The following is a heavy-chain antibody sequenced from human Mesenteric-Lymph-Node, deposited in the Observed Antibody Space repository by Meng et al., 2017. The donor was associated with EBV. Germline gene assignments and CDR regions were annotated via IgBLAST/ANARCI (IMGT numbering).Heavy chain of an antibody. Sequence: QLQLAHSGSEVKKPGASVRVSCKASGYTFTHHGISWIRQAPGQWLEWMGWISCYNGDTNYAQKLQGRVTMTTDTSTNTAYMDLRGLRSDDTAVYYCARDPSNTSGRYAYFDYWGQGTLVTVSS. CDR3: ARDPSNTSGRYAYFDY. D-gene: IGHD6-19*01. CDR2: ISCYNGDT. V-gene: IGHV1-18*01. CDR1: GYTFTHHG. J-gene: IGHJ4*02.